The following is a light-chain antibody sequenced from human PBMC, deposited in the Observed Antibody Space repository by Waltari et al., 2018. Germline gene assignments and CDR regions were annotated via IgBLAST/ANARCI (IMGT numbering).Light chain of an antibody. J-gene: IGKJ4*01. V-gene: IGKV3-11*01. Sequence: EIVLTQSPATLSLSPGERATLSCRASHSIANYLAWYQQRPCQAPRLLIYDTSNRATGIPARFSGSGYETDFTLTISSLEPEDFGVYYCQQRSNWPLTFGGGTKVEIK. CDR1: HSIANY. CDR2: DTS. CDR3: QQRSNWPLT.